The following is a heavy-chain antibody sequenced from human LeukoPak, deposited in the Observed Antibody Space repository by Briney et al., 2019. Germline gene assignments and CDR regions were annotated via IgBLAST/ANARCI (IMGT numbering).Heavy chain of an antibody. J-gene: IGHJ6*03. Sequence: PSETLSLTCTVSGGSISSYYWSWIRQPPGKGLEWIGYIYYRGSTNYNPSLKSRVTMSLDTSKNQFSLRLSSVTAADTAVYYCARATYQLHGGNLYYYYYMDVWGKGTTVTVSS. CDR2: IYYRGST. CDR1: GGSISSYY. D-gene: IGHD2-2*01. V-gene: IGHV4-59*01. CDR3: ARATYQLHGGNLYYYYYMDV.